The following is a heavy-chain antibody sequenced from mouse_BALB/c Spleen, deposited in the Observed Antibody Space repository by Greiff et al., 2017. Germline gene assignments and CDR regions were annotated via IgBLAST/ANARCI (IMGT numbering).Heavy chain of an antibody. CDR2: IWAGGST. V-gene: IGHV2-9*02. J-gene: IGHJ4*01. CDR3: ARAGDPYYYDMDY. CDR1: GFSFTGYC. Sequence: VQLQESGPGLVAPSQSLSITCTVSGFSFTGYCVHWVRQPPGKGLEWLGVIWAGGSTNYNSALMSRLCISKDNSKRQVFLKMNSLHTDDTAMYYCARAGDPYYYDMDYWGAGTSVTVSS.